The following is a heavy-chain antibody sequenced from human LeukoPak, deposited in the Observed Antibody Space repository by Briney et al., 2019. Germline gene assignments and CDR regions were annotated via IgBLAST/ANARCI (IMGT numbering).Heavy chain of an antibody. Sequence: ASVKVSCKASGYTFTSYAISWVRQAPGQGLEWMGWISTYNGQTYYAQRLQGRVIMTTDTSTSTVYMELWSLRSDDTAVYYCVKDFCGTTSCNAFDVWGQGTMVAVSS. J-gene: IGHJ3*01. D-gene: IGHD2-2*01. CDR3: VKDFCGTTSCNAFDV. V-gene: IGHV1-18*01. CDR2: ISTYNGQT. CDR1: GYTFTSYA.